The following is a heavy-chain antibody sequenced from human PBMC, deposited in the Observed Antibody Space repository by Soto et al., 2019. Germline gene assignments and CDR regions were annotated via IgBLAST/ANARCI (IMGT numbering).Heavy chain of an antibody. D-gene: IGHD2-2*01. J-gene: IGHJ5*02. CDR2: ISTRNGDT. Sequence: ASVKVSCKASGYTFIAYGINWVRQAPGQGLEWMGWISTRNGDTKYAQRFQDRVIMTTDTSATTAYMELRSLKSDDTAVYFCARGRLGVVPAAILSAHGRDPWAREPWSPSPQ. CDR3: ARGRLGVVPAAILSAHGRDP. CDR1: GYTFIAYG. V-gene: IGHV1-18*01.